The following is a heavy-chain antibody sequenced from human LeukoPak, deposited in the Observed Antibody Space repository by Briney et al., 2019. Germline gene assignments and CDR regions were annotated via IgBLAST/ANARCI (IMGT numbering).Heavy chain of an antibody. D-gene: IGHD1-26*01. CDR2: ISWNGGSI. J-gene: IGHJ4*02. Sequence: GGSLRLSCAASGFSFYEYDMHWVRQAPGKGLEWVSGISWNGGSIDYVDSVKGRLTISRDNAKNSLYLQMNSLRPEDTALYYCAKGTGRYWAFFDSWGQGTHVIVSS. V-gene: IGHV3-9*01. CDR3: AKGTGRYWAFFDS. CDR1: GFSFYEYD.